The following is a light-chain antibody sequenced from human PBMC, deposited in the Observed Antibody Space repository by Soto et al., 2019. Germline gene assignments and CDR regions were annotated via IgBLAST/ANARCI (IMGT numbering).Light chain of an antibody. V-gene: IGLV2-14*01. CDR1: SSDVGGYDF. CDR2: DVS. J-gene: IGLJ2*01. CDR3: NSYTSSSTPVV. Sequence: QSALTQPASVSGSPGQSIAISCSGNSSDVGGYDFVSWYQQNPGKAPKLMIYDVSNRPSGVSNRFSGSKSGNTASLTISGLQAEDEADYYCNSYTSSSTPVVFGGGTKLTVL.